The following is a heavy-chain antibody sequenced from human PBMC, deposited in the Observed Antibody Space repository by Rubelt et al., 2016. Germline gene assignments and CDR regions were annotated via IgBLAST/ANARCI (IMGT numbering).Heavy chain of an antibody. CDR3: ARGYRASHNWVDP. CDR2: IGSFSGQA. Sequence: GGEVKQPGASVKVSCKASGYNFRSYGITWVRQAPGQGLEWMGWIGSFSGQAHYNQKFQGRVTMTTDTSTNTAYMELRSRGSDDTAVYYCARGYRASHNWVDPWGQGTLVTVSS. J-gene: IGHJ5*02. V-gene: IGHV1-18*01. CDR1: GYNFRSYG. D-gene: IGHD1-14*01.